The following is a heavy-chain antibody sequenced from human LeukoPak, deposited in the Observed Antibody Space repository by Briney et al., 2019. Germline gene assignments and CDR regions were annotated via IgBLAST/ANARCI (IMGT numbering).Heavy chain of an antibody. Sequence: PGGSLRLSCAASGFTFSNYGMHWVRQAPGKGLEWVAFIRYDGNNKYYADSVKGRFTVSRDNSKNTMYLQMNSLRAEDTAVYYCAKGPDYYGSGSYLWYMDVWGKGTTVIISS. D-gene: IGHD3-10*01. CDR2: IRYDGNNK. CDR3: AKGPDYYGSGSYLWYMDV. V-gene: IGHV3-30*02. CDR1: GFTFSNYG. J-gene: IGHJ6*03.